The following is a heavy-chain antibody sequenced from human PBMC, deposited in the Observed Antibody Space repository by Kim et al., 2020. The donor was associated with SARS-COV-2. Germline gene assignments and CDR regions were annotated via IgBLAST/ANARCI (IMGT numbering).Heavy chain of an antibody. J-gene: IGHJ6*02. V-gene: IGHV3-53*01. Sequence: GGSLRLSCAAPGFTVSRNYMSWVRQAPGKGLEWVSGIYSGGSTYYADSVKGRFTISRDNSKNTLYLQMNSLRAEDTAVYYCATGLVGSSGGYGMDVWGQGTTVTVSS. CDR1: GFTVSRNY. CDR2: IYSGGST. D-gene: IGHD6-13*01. CDR3: ATGLVGSSGGYGMDV.